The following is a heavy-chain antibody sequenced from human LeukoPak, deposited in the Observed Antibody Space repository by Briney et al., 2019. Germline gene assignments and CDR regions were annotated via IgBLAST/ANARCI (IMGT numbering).Heavy chain of an antibody. Sequence: SSETLSLTCTVSGGSINNYYWSWIRQPPGKGLEWLGYIFHSGSSNYNPSLKRRVTISVDTSKNQFYLKMTSVTAADTAVYYCARGFRGATRPRWFDPWGQGALVTVSS. CDR1: GGSINNYY. V-gene: IGHV4-59*01. D-gene: IGHD6-6*01. CDR3: ARGFRGATRPRWFDP. J-gene: IGHJ5*02. CDR2: IFHSGSS.